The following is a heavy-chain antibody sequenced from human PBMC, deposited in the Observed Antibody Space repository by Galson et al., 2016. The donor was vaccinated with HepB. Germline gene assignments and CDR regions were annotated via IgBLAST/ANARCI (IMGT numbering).Heavy chain of an antibody. D-gene: IGHD6-13*01. CDR3: AREAIAAAGTHDAFDI. J-gene: IGHJ3*02. CDR1: GFSVSSNY. Sequence: SLRLSCAASGFSVSSNYIIWVRQAPGKGLEWVSAIYSGGSTYYADAVKGHFTVSRDNPENTVYLQMNSLRAEDTAVYYCAREAIAAAGTHDAFDIWGQGTMVTVCS. V-gene: IGHV3-53*01. CDR2: IYSGGST.